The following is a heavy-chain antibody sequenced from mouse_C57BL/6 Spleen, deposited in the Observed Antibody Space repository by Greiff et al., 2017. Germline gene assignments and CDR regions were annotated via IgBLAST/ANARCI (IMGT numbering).Heavy chain of an antibody. V-gene: IGHV1-15*01. CDR3: TRRDYGSSYDFDV. CDR2: IDPETGGT. Sequence: QVQLQQSGAELVRPGASVTLSCKASGYTFTDYEMHWVKQTPVHGLEWIGAIDPETGGTAYNQKFKGKAILTADKSSSTAYMELRSLTSEDSAVYYCTRRDYGSSYDFDVWGTGTTVTVSS. D-gene: IGHD1-1*01. J-gene: IGHJ1*03. CDR1: GYTFTDYE.